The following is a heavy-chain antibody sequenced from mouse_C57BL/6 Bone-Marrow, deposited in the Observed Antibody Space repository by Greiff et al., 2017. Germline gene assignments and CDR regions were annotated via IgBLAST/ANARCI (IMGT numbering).Heavy chain of an antibody. Sequence: VQLQQPGAELVKPGASVKLSCTASGFNINDYYMHWVKQRTEQGLEWIGRLDPADGYTKYAPKFQGKATRTADTSSNTAYLQLSSLTSEDTAVYYGARPYDSYDGDYWGQGTTLTVSS. J-gene: IGHJ2*01. V-gene: IGHV14-2*01. CDR3: ARPYDSYDGDY. CDR2: LDPADGYT. CDR1: GFNINDYY. D-gene: IGHD2-12*01.